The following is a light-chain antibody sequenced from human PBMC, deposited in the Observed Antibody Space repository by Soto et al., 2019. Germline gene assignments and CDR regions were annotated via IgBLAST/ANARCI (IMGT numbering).Light chain of an antibody. CDR3: QQYYSTPWT. J-gene: IGKJ1*01. V-gene: IGKV4-1*01. CDR2: WAS. CDR1: QSVLYSSNNKNY. Sequence: DIVMTQSPDSLAVSLGERATINCKSSQSVLYSSNNKNYLAWYQQKPGQPPKLLIYWASTRESGVPDRFSGSGSGTDFTRTISSLQAEDVAVYSCQQYYSTPWTFGQGTKVEIK.